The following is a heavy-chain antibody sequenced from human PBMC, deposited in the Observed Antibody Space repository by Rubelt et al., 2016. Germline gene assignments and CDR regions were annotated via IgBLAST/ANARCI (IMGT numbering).Heavy chain of an antibody. D-gene: IGHD1-26*01. CDR3: ARDLSDSGRYHHFDY. Sequence: QVQLVESGGGVVQPGRSLRLSCAASGFTFSRYAIHWVRQAPGKGLEWVALISDDGSNKYYADSVKGRFTISRDNSKNTLYLQMNSLRAEDTAVYYVARDLSDSGRYHHFDYWGQGTLVTVSS. J-gene: IGHJ4*02. CDR1: GFTFSRYA. CDR2: ISDDGSNK. V-gene: IGHV3-30*04.